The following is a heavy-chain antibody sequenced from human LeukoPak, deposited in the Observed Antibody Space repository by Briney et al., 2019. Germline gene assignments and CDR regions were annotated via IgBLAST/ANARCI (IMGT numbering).Heavy chain of an antibody. J-gene: IGHJ4*02. Sequence: GGSLRLSCAASGFTFSSYGMHWVRQAPGKGLEWVAVISYDGSNKYYADSVKGRFTISRDNSKYTLYLQMNSLRAEDTAVYYCAKEEYYYDSSGYYYLGYFDYWGQGTLVTVSS. D-gene: IGHD3-22*01. CDR1: GFTFSSYG. CDR3: AKEEYYYDSSGYYYLGYFDY. CDR2: ISYDGSNK. V-gene: IGHV3-30*18.